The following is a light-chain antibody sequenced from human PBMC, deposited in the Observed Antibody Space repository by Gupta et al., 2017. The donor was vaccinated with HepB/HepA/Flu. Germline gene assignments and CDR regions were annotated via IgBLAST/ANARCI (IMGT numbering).Light chain of an antibody. CDR2: ATS. CDR1: QTIKNF. CDR3: QQSYSTPLT. J-gene: IGKJ4*01. Sequence: DIRLTQSLSSLSASLGDRATITCRASQTIKNFLNWYQQKPGQPPKLLIYATSSLQSGVPSRFSGSGSGSGSGTDFTLTIRSLQPDDFATYYCQQSYSTPLTFGGGTKIEIK. V-gene: IGKV1-39*01.